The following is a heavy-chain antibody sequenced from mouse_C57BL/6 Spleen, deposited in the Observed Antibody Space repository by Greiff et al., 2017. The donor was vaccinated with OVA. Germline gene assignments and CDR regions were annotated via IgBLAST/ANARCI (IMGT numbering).Heavy chain of an antibody. V-gene: IGHV1-82*01. CDR3: ARRGSGPAWFAY. D-gene: IGHD3-2*02. CDR2: IYPGDGDT. J-gene: IGHJ3*01. CDR1: GYAFSSSW. Sequence: QVQLQQSGPELVKPGASVKISCKASGYAFSSSWMNWVKQRPGKGLEWIGRIYPGDGDTNYNGKFKGKATLTADKSSSTAYMQLSSLTSEDSAVYFCARRGSGPAWFAYWGQGTLVTVSA.